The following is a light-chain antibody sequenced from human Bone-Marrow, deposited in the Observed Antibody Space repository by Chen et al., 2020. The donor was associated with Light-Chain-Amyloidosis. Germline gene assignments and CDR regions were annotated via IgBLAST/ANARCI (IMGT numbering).Light chain of an antibody. CDR1: SSDVGGDNH. CDR2: EVT. V-gene: IGLV2-14*01. J-gene: IGLJ1*01. Sequence: QSALTQPASVSGSPGQSITISCTGTSSDVGGDNHVSWYQHHPDKAPKLMIYEVTNRPSLVPDRFSGSKSDNTASVTISGLQTEDEADYFCSSYTITNTLVFGSGTRVTVL. CDR3: SSYTITNTLV.